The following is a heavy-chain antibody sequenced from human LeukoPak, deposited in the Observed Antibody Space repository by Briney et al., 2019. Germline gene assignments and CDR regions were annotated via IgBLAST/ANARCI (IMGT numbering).Heavy chain of an antibody. J-gene: IGHJ4*02. D-gene: IGHD3-10*01. CDR3: ARGPMVRGVITSFDY. Sequence: SETLSLTCAVYGGSFSGYYWSWIRQPPGKGLEWIGEINHSGSTNYNPSLKSRVTISVDTSKDQFSLKLSSVTAADAAVYYWARGPMVRGVITSFDYWGQGTLVTVSS. V-gene: IGHV4-34*01. CDR1: GGSFSGYY. CDR2: INHSGST.